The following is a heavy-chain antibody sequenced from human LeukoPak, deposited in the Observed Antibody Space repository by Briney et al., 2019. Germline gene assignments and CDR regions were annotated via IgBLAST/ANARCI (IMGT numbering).Heavy chain of an antibody. CDR2: ISSSSSYI. D-gene: IGHD4-23*01. J-gene: IGHJ4*02. Sequence: PGGSLRLSCAASGFTFSSYSMNWVRQAPGKGLEWVSSISSSSSYIYYADSVKGRFTISRDNAKNSLHLQMNSLRAEDTAVYYCARDVRYGGNSGFDYWGQGTLVTVSS. CDR1: GFTFSSYS. CDR3: ARDVRYGGNSGFDY. V-gene: IGHV3-21*01.